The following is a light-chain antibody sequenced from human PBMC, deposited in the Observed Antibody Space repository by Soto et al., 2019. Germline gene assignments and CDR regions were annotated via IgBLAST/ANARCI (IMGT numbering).Light chain of an antibody. V-gene: IGKV1-5*03. CDR3: HQYRDSPWT. Sequence: DIQMTQSPSTLSASVGDRVTFACRDSQNIVSWLARYHQKPGKTPKLLIYKASNSKSGVPSRFAGSGSGSEFTLTISILQADDFATYYGHQYRDSPWTFVQGTKVYIK. J-gene: IGKJ1*01. CDR1: QNIVSW. CDR2: KAS.